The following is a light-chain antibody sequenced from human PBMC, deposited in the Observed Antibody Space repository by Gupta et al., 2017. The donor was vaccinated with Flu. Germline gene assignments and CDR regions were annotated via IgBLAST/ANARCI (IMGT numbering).Light chain of an antibody. Sequence: DTLMTQPPSPLSASVGDRITLTCRASQSVADLVAWYQHRPGQAPQLLIYKGSRLQDGVPSRFSGLRSGTDFSLTISGLQPDDFATYYCQQYKDYPRTFGLGTRVEVK. J-gene: IGKJ1*01. V-gene: IGKV1-5*03. CDR3: QQYKDYPRT. CDR1: QSVADL. CDR2: KGS.